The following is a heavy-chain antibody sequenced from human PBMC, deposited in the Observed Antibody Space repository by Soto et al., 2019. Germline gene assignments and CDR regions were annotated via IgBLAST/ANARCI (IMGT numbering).Heavy chain of an antibody. J-gene: IGHJ6*03. V-gene: IGHV5-51*01. CDR2: IYPGDSDT. D-gene: IGHD5-18*01. CDR1: GYSFTSYW. Sequence: GESLKISCKGSGYSFTSYWIGWVRQMPGKGLEWMGIIYPGDSDTRYSPSFQGQVTISADKSISTAYLQWSSLKASDTAMYYCARVVDTAMPRPYYCYYYYMDVWGKGTTVTVSS. CDR3: ARVVDTAMPRPYYCYYYYMDV.